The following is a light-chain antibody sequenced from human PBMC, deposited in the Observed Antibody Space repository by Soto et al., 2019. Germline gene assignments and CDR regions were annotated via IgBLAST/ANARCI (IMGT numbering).Light chain of an antibody. V-gene: IGLV2-14*01. CDR2: EVS. J-gene: IGLJ3*02. CDR3: TSSTTNYTVV. CDR1: SSDVGAYNY. Sequence: QSVLTQPASVSGSPGQSITISCTGTSSDVGAYNYVSWLQQHPGKAPKLMIYEVSNRPSGVSNRFSGSKSGNTASLTISGLQAEDEAYYYCTSSTTNYTVVFGGGSQLTVL.